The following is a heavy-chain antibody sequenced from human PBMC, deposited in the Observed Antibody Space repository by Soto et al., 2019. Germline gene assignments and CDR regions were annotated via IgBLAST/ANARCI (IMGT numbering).Heavy chain of an antibody. Sequence: QVQLQQWGAGLLKPSETLSLTCAVYGGSFSGYYWSWIRQPPGKGLEWIGEINHSGRTNYNPSLKSRVTISVDTSKNQFSLKLSSISAADTAMSYCSTRRSTVRHRFDYWGQGTLVTVFS. CDR2: INHSGRT. D-gene: IGHD4-4*01. J-gene: IGHJ4*02. V-gene: IGHV4-34*01. CDR1: GGSFSGYY. CDR3: STRRSTVRHRFDY.